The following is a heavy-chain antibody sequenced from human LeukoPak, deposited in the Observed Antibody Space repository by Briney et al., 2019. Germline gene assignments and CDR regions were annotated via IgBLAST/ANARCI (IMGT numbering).Heavy chain of an antibody. CDR1: GDSVSANSVA. J-gene: IGHJ5*02. CDR3: AKALGQWHNWLDP. Sequence: SQTLSLTCAISGDSVSANSVAWTWIRQSPSRGLEWLGKTYYRSKWYNDYAFSVKSRITINADTSKNQFSLQLKSVTPEDTAVYYCAKALGQWHNWLDPWGQGTLVTVSS. V-gene: IGHV6-1*01. CDR2: TYYRSKWYN. D-gene: IGHD6-19*01.